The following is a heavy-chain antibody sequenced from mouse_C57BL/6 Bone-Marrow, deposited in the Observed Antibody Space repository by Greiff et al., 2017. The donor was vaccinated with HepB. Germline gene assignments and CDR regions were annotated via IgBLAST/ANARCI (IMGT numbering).Heavy chain of an antibody. CDR3: ARWRAGIY. J-gene: IGHJ4*01. CDR1: GYAFSSSW. CDR2: IYPGDGDT. Sequence: QVQLQHSGPELVKPGASVKISCKASGYAFSSSWMNWVKQRPGKGLEWIGRIYPGDGDTNYNGKFKGKATLTADKSSSTAYMQLSSLTSEDSAVYFCARWRAGIYWGQGTSVTVSS. D-gene: IGHD4-1*01. V-gene: IGHV1-82*01.